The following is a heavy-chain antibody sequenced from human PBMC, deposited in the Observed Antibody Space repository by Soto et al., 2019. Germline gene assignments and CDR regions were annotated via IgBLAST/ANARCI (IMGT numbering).Heavy chain of an antibody. CDR1: GFTVSSNY. V-gene: IGHV3-53*01. J-gene: IGHJ3*02. CDR3: ARMYRYGLQVDAFDI. Sequence: GGSLRLSCAASGFTVSSNYMSWVRQAPGKGLEWVSVIYSGGSTYYADSVKGRFTISRDNSKNTLYLQMNSLRAEDTAVYYCARMYRYGLQVDAFDIWGQGTMVTVAS. CDR2: IYSGGST. D-gene: IGHD5-18*01.